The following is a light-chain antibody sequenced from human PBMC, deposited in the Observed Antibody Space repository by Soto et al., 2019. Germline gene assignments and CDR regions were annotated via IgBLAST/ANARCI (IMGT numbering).Light chain of an antibody. CDR1: SSNIGAGYD. Sequence: QSVPTQPPSVSGAPGQRVTISCTGSSSNIGAGYDVHWYQQLPGTAPKLLIYGNSNRASGVPDRFSGSKSGTSASLAITGLQAEDEADYYCQSYDSSLSAWVFGGGTKVTVL. V-gene: IGLV1-40*01. CDR2: GNS. J-gene: IGLJ3*02. CDR3: QSYDSSLSAWV.